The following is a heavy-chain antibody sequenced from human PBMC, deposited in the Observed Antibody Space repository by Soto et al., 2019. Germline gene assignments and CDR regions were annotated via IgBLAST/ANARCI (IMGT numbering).Heavy chain of an antibody. D-gene: IGHD3-22*01. CDR1: GGSISSGGYS. J-gene: IGHJ5*02. Sequence: PSETLSLTCAVSGGSISSGGYSWSWIRQPPGKGLEWIGYIYYSGSTYYNPSLKSRVTISVDTSKNQFSLKLSSVTAADTAVYYCARGGYYYDSSGYQVGDNNWFDPWGQGTLVTVSS. CDR3: ARGGYYYDSSGYQVGDNNWFDP. CDR2: IYYSGST. V-gene: IGHV4-30-2*05.